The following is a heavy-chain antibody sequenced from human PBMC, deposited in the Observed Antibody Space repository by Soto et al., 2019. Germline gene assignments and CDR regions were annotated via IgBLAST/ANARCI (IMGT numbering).Heavy chain of an antibody. J-gene: IGHJ4*02. D-gene: IGHD4-17*01. CDR3: ASLPNKVNTPLTVFDY. V-gene: IGHV4-39*01. CDR2: IYYSGST. CDR1: GGSISSSSYY. Sequence: SETLSLTCTVSGGSISSSSYYWGWIRQPPGKGLEWIGSIYYSGSTYYNPSLKSRVTISVDTSKNQFSLKLSSVTAADTAVYYCASLPNKVNTPLTVFDYWGQGTLVTVSS.